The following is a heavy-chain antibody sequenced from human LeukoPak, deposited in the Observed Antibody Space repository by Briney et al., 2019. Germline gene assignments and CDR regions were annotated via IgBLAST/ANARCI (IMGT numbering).Heavy chain of an antibody. CDR2: IYSGGNT. D-gene: IGHD5-12*01. V-gene: IGHV3-53*01. CDR1: GFSVSSYY. J-gene: IGHJ4*02. Sequence: GGSLRLSCAASGFSVSSYYRSWVRQAPGKGLEWVSVIYSGGNTYYADSVKGRFTISSDNSKNTLFLQMNSLRVEDTAVHYCASMASYSGYDFDYWGQGTLVTVSS. CDR3: ASMASYSGYDFDY.